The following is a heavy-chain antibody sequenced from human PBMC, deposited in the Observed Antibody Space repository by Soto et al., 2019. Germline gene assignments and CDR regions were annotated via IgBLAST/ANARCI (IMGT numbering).Heavy chain of an antibody. CDR2: ILSSDEK. CDR1: GFSLRNARMG. Sequence: QVTLKESGPVLVKPTETLTLTCTVSGFSLRNARMGVSWIRQPPGKALEWLAHILSSDEKSYNTSLKGRVTLSKDTSKSQVVLTMTYVDSVDTATYFCARMLAVNYYYYYVDVWGEGTTVTVSS. CDR3: ARMLAVNYYYYYVDV. J-gene: IGHJ6*03. D-gene: IGHD3-22*01. V-gene: IGHV2-26*01.